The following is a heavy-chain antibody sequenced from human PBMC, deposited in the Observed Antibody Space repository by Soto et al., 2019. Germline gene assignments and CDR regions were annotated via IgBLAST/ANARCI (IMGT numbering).Heavy chain of an antibody. CDR2: IYYSGST. V-gene: IGHV4-39*02. D-gene: IGHD6-13*01. CDR3: AKDRTRAAMRRAAAGPLD. J-gene: IGHJ4*02. CDR1: GGSISSSSYY. Sequence: NPSETLSLTCTVSGGSISSSSYYWGWIRQPPGKGLEWIGSIYYSGSTYYNPSLKSRVTISVDNSKNTLYLQMNSLRAEDTAVYYCAKDRTRAAMRRAAAGPLDWGQGTLVTVSS.